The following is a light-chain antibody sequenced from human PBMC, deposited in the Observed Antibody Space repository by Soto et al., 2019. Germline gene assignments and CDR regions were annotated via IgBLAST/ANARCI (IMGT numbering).Light chain of an antibody. CDR3: QQYGSSPLT. CDR2: AAS. Sequence: EVVTTQSPATLSVSPGERATLSCRASQGLGTNLAWYQQKPGQAPRLLIYAASTRATGVPGRFSGSGSGTEFTLTISSLEPEDFAVYYCQQYGSSPLTFGGGTKVDIK. CDR1: QGLGTN. V-gene: IGKV3-15*01. J-gene: IGKJ4*01.